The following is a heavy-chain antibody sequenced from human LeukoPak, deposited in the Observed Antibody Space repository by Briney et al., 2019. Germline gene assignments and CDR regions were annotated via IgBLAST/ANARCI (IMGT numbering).Heavy chain of an antibody. Sequence: SETLSFNSTFSGGSISSNYWIRIPQPAGQGLVWIGNINYSGSTNYNPSLTSRVTISVDTSKNQFSLKLSSVTAADTAVYYCARGPPLRYFDWSPRNNWFDPWGQGTLVTVSS. D-gene: IGHD3-9*01. J-gene: IGHJ5*02. CDR1: GGSISSNY. CDR2: INYSGST. V-gene: IGHV4-59*12. CDR3: ARGPPLRYFDWSPRNNWFDP.